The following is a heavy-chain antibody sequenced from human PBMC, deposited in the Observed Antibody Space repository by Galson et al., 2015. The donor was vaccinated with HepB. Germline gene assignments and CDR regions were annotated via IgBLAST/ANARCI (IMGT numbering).Heavy chain of an antibody. J-gene: IGHJ4*02. Sequence: VRQAPGKGLEWVAFLIYDGSYKFYADSVKGRFTISRDNSKNSLYLQMNNLRSDDTAIYYCAKDTNGYSVDYWGQGTLVTVSS. CDR3: AKDTNGYSVDY. D-gene: IGHD3-22*01. V-gene: IGHV3-30*02. CDR2: LIYDGSYK.